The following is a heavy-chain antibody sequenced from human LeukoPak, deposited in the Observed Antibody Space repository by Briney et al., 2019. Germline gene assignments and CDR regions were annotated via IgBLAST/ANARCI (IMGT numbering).Heavy chain of an antibody. CDR1: GFTFSKTW. Sequence: GESLRLSCAASGFTFSKTWMSWVRQAPGKGLEWVSSISSSSSYIYYADSVKGRFTISRDNAKNSLYLQMNSLRAEDTAVYYCASSAYSYGSAFDIWGQGTMVTVSS. D-gene: IGHD5-18*01. CDR3: ASSAYSYGSAFDI. CDR2: ISSSSSYI. V-gene: IGHV3-21*01. J-gene: IGHJ3*02.